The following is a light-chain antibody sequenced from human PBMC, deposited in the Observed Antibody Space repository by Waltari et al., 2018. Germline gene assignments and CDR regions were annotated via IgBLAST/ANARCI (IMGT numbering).Light chain of an antibody. CDR2: KDI. J-gene: IGLJ2*01. CDR1: PSPKKP. CDR3: LSADSSGPYVV. Sequence: SYELTQPPSVSVSLRQMARITCSGEPSPKKPGYWDQHKPGQFPVLVTYKDIERPSGIPERFSGSSSGTIVTLTISGVQAEDEADYYCLSADSSGPYVVFGGGTKLTVL. V-gene: IGLV3-16*01.